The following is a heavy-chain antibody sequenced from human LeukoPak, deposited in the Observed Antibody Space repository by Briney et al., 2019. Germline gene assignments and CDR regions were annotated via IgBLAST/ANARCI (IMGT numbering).Heavy chain of an antibody. J-gene: IGHJ4*02. Sequence: SQTLSLTCTVSGGSISSGDYYWSWIRQPPGKGLEWIRYIYYSGSTYYNPSLKSRVTISVDTSKNQFSLKLSSVTAADTAVYYCAREVLYSSSGKVYWGQGTLVTVSS. CDR3: AREVLYSSSGKVY. CDR1: GGSISSGDYY. CDR2: IYYSGST. V-gene: IGHV4-30-4*08. D-gene: IGHD6-6*01.